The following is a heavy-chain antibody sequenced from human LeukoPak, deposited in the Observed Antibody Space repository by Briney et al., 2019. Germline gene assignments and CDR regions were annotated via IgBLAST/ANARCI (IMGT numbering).Heavy chain of an antibody. CDR1: GFTFSNYW. V-gene: IGHV3-30*02. Sequence: GGSLRLSCAVSGFTFSNYWMSWVRQAPGKGLEWVAIIRYDGSNKYYADSVKGRFTISRDNSKNTLSLQMNSLRVEDTAVYYCAKVHDTTISHPPGDYWGRGTLVTVSS. D-gene: IGHD2/OR15-2a*01. CDR3: AKVHDTTISHPPGDY. J-gene: IGHJ4*02. CDR2: IRYDGSNK.